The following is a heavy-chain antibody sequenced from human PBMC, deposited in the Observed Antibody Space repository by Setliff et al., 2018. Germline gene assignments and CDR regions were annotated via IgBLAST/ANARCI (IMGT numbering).Heavy chain of an antibody. CDR1: GYTFRNYA. CDR2: ICVYNGDT. CDR3: ARAPSVELVTIRTNSWFTY. J-gene: IGHJ4*02. V-gene: IGHV1-18*01. D-gene: IGHD5-18*01. Sequence: GASVKVSCKASGYTFRNYAFAWVRQAPGQGLEWVGWICVYNGDTNYAQKFQGRVTLTTDTSTSTAYMELRSVTSDDSAFYYCARAPSVELVTIRTNSWFTYWGQGTLVTVSS.